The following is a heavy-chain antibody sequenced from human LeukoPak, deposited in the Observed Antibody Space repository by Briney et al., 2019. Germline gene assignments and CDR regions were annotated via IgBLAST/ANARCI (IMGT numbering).Heavy chain of an antibody. CDR1: SGSISSYY. J-gene: IGHJ3*02. CDR2: IYYSGST. V-gene: IGHV4-59*01. CDR3: ARDSGLQPRSFDI. D-gene: IGHD4-11*01. Sequence: SETLSLTCTVSSGSISSYYWSWIRQPPGKGLEWIGYIYYSGSTNYNPSLKSRVTISVDTSKNQFSLKLSSVTAADTAVYYCARDSGLQPRSFDIWGQGTMVTVSS.